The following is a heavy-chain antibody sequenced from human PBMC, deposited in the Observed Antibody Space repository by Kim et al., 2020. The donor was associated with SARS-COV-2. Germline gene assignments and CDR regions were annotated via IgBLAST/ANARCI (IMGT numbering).Heavy chain of an antibody. D-gene: IGHD1-26*01. V-gene: IGHV3-21*01. Sequence: YADSVKGRFTISRDNAKNSLYLQMNSLRAEDTAVYYCARDLGVSGSHFDYWGQGTLVTVSS. J-gene: IGHJ4*02. CDR3: ARDLGVSGSHFDY.